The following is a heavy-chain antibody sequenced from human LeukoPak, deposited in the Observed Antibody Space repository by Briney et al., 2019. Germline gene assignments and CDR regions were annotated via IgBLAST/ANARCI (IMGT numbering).Heavy chain of an antibody. J-gene: IGHJ4*02. D-gene: IGHD3-3*01. V-gene: IGHV3-74*01. CDR3: ARIGSGYAGDFDY. CDR2: INSDGSST. CDR1: GFNFSSYW. Sequence: GGSLRLSCAASGFNFSSYWMHWVRQAPGKGLVWVSRINSDGSSTSYADSVKGRFTISRDNAKNTLYLQMNSLRAEDTAVYYCARIGSGYAGDFDYWGQGTLVTVSS.